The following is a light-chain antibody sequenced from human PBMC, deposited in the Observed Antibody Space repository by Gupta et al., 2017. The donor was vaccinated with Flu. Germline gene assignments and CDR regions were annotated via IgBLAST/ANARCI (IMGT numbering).Light chain of an antibody. CDR2: GAS. CDR1: QSLSNNY. Sequence: GTLSLSPGERATLSCRARQSLSNNYVAWYQQKPGQSPRLLIYGASSRATGIADRFGGSGSGTDFTLTISGLEAEDFAVYYCQQYDTSPLTFGGGTXVEIK. J-gene: IGKJ4*01. CDR3: QQYDTSPLT. V-gene: IGKV3-20*01.